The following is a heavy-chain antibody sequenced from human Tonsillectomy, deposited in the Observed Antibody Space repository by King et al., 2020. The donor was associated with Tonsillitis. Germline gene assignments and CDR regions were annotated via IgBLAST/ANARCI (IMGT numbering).Heavy chain of an antibody. D-gene: IGHD6-13*01. CDR1: GYTFTGYY. J-gene: IGHJ5*02. CDR2: INPNSGGT. Sequence: VQLVESGAEVKKPGASVKVSCKASGYTFTGYYMHWVRQAPGQGLEWMGWINPNSGGTNYAQKFQGRVTMTRETSISTAYMGLSRLRSDDTAVYYCARDKSEPGYSSSRFDPWGQGTLVTVSS. CDR3: ARDKSEPGYSSSRFDP. V-gene: IGHV1-2*02.